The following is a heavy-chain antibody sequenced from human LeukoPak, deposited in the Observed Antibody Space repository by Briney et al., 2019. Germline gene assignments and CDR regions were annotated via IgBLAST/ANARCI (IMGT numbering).Heavy chain of an antibody. J-gene: IGHJ4*02. Sequence: SGGSLRLSCAASGFTVSSNYMSWVRQAPGKGLEWVSVIYSGGSTYYADSVRGRFTISRDKSKNTLYLQMNSLGAEDTAVYYCARVSYYDSSGYYFLSYVDYWGQGTLVTVSS. CDR3: ARVSYYDSSGYYFLSYVDY. CDR1: GFTVSSNY. CDR2: IYSGGST. V-gene: IGHV3-53*01. D-gene: IGHD3-22*01.